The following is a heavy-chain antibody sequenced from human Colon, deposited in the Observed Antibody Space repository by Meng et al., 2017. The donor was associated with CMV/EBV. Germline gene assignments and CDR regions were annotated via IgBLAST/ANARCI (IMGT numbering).Heavy chain of an antibody. V-gene: IGHV1-2*02. CDR1: GYTFTAYY. CDR2: INPNGGVT. CDR3: ASQYISGWFGRCDY. J-gene: IGHJ4*02. Sequence: ASVKVSCKASGYTFTAYYMHWVRQAPGQGLEWMGWINPNGGVTFYAQNFQGRVTLTCDTSITTAYMELSRLTSDDTAVYYCASQYISGWFGRCDYWGQGTLVTISS. D-gene: IGHD6-19*01.